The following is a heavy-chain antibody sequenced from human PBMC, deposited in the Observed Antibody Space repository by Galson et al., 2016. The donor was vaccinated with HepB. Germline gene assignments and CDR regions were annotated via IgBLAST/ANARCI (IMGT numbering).Heavy chain of an antibody. Sequence: SLRLSCATSGITFWSSAVTWVRQAPGKGPEWVSTISGRGDETFYTDGVRGRFTISRDHFKSTVYLQMTSLRTEDSAVYFCAKGGHFSFHDYWGQGTLVTVS. D-gene: IGHD2-21*01. CDR1: GITFWSSA. V-gene: IGHV3-23*01. J-gene: IGHJ4*02. CDR3: AKGGHFSFHDY. CDR2: ISGRGDET.